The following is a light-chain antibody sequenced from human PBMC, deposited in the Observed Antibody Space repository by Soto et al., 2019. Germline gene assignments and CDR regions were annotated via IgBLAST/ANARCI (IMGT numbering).Light chain of an antibody. Sequence: EIVLTQSPGTLSLSPGERATLSCRASQSVSTNSLSWYQQQPRQAPRLLIYDASTRATGIPDRFSASGSGTDFTLTISRLEPEDFAVYYCQQRSNWPPTFGQGTRPEIK. CDR2: DAS. V-gene: IGKV3D-20*02. CDR1: QSVSTNS. J-gene: IGKJ5*01. CDR3: QQRSNWPPT.